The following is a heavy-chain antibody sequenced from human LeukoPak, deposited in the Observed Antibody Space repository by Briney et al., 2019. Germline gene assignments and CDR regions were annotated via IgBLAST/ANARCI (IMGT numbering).Heavy chain of an antibody. V-gene: IGHV3-21*01. J-gene: IGHJ4*02. Sequence: PGGSLRLSCAASGFTFSSYSMNWLRQAPGKGLEWVSSISSSSSYIYYADSVKGRFTISRDNAKNSLYLQMNSLRAEDTAVYYCARDPTAYCGGDCYSFDYWGQGTLVTVSS. D-gene: IGHD2-21*02. CDR1: GFTFSSYS. CDR3: ARDPTAYCGGDCYSFDY. CDR2: ISSSSSYI.